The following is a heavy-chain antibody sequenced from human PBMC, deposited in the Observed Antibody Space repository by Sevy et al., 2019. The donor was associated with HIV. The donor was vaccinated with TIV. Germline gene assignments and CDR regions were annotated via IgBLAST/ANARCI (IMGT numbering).Heavy chain of an antibody. Sequence: GGSLRLSCAASGFTFSSYWMSWVRQAPGKGLEWVANIKQDGSEKYYVDSVKGRFTISRDNAKNSLYLQMNSLRAEATAVYYCARVSADFWSGYYTYYYYYMDVWGKGTTVTVSS. J-gene: IGHJ6*03. V-gene: IGHV3-7*03. CDR3: ARVSADFWSGYYTYYYYYMDV. CDR2: IKQDGSEK. CDR1: GFTFSSYW. D-gene: IGHD3-3*01.